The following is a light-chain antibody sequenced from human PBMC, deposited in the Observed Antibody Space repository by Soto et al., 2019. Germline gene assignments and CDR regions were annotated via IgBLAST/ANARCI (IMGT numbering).Light chain of an antibody. CDR1: QGISSH. Sequence: DIQLTQSPSFLSASVGDSVTITCRASQGISSHLAWYQQKPGEAPKLLIYAASTLQSGVPSRFSGSGSGTEFTLTISSLQPEDFATYYCQQVNSYPLTLGGGTKVEIK. CDR2: AAS. V-gene: IGKV1-9*01. J-gene: IGKJ4*01. CDR3: QQVNSYPLT.